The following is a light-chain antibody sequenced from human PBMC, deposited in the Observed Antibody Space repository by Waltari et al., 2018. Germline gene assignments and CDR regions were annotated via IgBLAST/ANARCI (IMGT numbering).Light chain of an antibody. CDR3: QQYQNWPPIT. J-gene: IGKJ5*01. Sequence: VLTPSPATLSVSLGEAVTLSCRASQSVSPNLAWYQQKRGQAPRLLIYSTSTRAPGVPDRFWGSGSGTEFTLTITSLQSEDSAIYYCQQYQNWPPITFGQGTRLEIK. CDR1: QSVSPN. CDR2: STS. V-gene: IGKV3-15*01.